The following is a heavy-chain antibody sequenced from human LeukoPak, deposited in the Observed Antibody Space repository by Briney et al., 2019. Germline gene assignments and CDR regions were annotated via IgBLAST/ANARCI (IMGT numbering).Heavy chain of an antibody. CDR3: AKDKAPRSWHTPCDL. V-gene: IGHV3-23*01. Sequence: GGSLRLSCATSGFTFRTYAMSWVRQAPGKGLEWVSGISDSGHGTYYAESVKGRFTISRDNSKNTVFLQMNSLRADDTAKYYCAKDKAPRSWHTPCDLWGQGTGVTVSS. D-gene: IGHD6-13*01. J-gene: IGHJ4*02. CDR2: ISDSGHGT. CDR1: GFTFRTYA.